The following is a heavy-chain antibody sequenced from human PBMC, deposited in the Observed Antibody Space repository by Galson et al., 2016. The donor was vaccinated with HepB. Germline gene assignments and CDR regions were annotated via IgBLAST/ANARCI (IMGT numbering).Heavy chain of an antibody. D-gene: IGHD6-13*01. V-gene: IGHV3-21*01. CDR3: ARDSYSSIWSGETDIYYYYYAMDV. CDR2: ISNGGSYI. J-gene: IGHJ6*02. CDR1: GFTFSSYT. Sequence: SLRLSCAASGFTFSSYTMNWVRQAPGKGLEWVSSISNGGSYIYYADSVKGRFTISRDNAKNSLYLQMNSLRAEDTAVYYCARDSYSSIWSGETDIYYYYYAMDVWGQGTTVTVSS.